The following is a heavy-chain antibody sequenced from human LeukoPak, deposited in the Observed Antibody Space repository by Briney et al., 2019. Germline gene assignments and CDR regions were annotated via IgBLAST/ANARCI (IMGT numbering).Heavy chain of an antibody. CDR3: ARDRNKDSSGWRVDVLTAFDH. CDR1: GFTFSSYW. Sequence: GGSLRLSCAASGFTFSSYWMHWVRQAPGKGLVWVSRVKSDGSGTSYADSVKGRFTISRDNAKNTLYLQMNSLRDEDTAVYYCARDRNKDSSGWRVDVLTAFDHWGLGTRVTVSS. D-gene: IGHD6-19*01. CDR2: VKSDGSGT. J-gene: IGHJ4*02. V-gene: IGHV3-74*01.